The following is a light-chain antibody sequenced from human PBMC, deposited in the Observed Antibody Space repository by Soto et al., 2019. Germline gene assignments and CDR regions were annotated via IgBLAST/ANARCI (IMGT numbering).Light chain of an antibody. J-gene: IGKJ4*01. CDR3: QQYGSSPPVT. CDR1: QSVSSSY. V-gene: IGKV3-20*01. Sequence: EIVLTQSPGTLSLSPGERATLSCRASQSVSSSYLAWYQQKPGQAPRLLIYGASSRATGIPDRFSGSGSGIDFTLTISRLEPEDFAVYYCQQYGSSPPVTFGGGTKVDIK. CDR2: GAS.